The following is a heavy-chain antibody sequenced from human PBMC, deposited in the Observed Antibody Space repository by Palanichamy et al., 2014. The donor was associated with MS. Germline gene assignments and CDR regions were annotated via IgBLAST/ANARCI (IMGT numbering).Heavy chain of an antibody. Sequence: QLQLQESGPGLVKPSETLSLTCTVSGGSISRTNYYWGWIRQPPGKGLEWIGSIYYSGSTYYNPSLKSRVTISVDTSTNQFSLKVRSVTAADTAVYSCARHASSTSSYFYYGLDVWGQGTTVTVSS. CDR3: ARHASSTSSYFYYGLDV. CDR1: GGSISRTNYY. J-gene: IGHJ6*02. V-gene: IGHV4-39*01. CDR2: IYYSGST. D-gene: IGHD2-2*01.